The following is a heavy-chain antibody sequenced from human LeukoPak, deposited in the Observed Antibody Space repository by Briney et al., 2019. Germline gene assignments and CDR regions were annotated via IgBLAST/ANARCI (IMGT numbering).Heavy chain of an antibody. Sequence: ASVKVSCKVSGYTLTELSMHWVRQAPGKGLEWMGSFDPKDGETIYAQKFQGRVTMTRDTPTSTVYMELSSLRSDDTAVYYCARDNSIADRGWWFDPWGQGTLVTVSS. CDR1: GYTLTELS. J-gene: IGHJ5*02. CDR3: ARDNSIADRGWWFDP. D-gene: IGHD4-23*01. V-gene: IGHV1-24*01. CDR2: FDPKDGET.